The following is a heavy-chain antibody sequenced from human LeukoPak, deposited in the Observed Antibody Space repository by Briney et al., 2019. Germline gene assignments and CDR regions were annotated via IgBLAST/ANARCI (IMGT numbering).Heavy chain of an antibody. CDR1: GGSISPYY. V-gene: IGHV4-59*01. CDR3: ARAGSYRLTTTL. J-gene: IGHJ4*02. CDR2: ISYSGST. D-gene: IGHD4-17*01. Sequence: PSETLSLTCTVSGGSISPYYWIWIRQPPGKGLDWIGYISYSGSTSFNPSLKSRVTISIHTSTNQLSLALSSVTAADTAVYYCARAGSYRLTTTLWGQGTLVAVSS.